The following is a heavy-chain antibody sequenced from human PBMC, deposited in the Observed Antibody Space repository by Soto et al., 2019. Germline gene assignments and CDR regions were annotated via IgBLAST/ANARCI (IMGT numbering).Heavy chain of an antibody. CDR2: INHSGST. V-gene: IGHV4-34*01. CDR3: ASRPKLYGTLRYFDWLPPALYYFDY. D-gene: IGHD3-9*01. Sequence: PSETLSLTCAVYGGSFSGYYWSWIRQPPGKGLEWIGEINHSGSTNYNPSLKSRVTISVDTSKNQFSLKLSSVTAADTAVYYCASRPKLYGTLRYFDWLPPALYYFDYCGQGTLVTVS. CDR1: GGSFSGYY. J-gene: IGHJ4*02.